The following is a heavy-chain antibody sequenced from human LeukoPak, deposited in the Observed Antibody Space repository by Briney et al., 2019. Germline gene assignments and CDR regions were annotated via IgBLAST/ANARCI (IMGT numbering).Heavy chain of an antibody. D-gene: IGHD1-26*01. CDR3: ARSPAYSGSFLKGYYYYYMDV. J-gene: IGHJ6*03. CDR1: IDSFSNYH. CDR2: VNESGGT. V-gene: IGHV4-34*01. Sequence: SETLSLTCAVYIDSFSNYHWNWIRQTPAKGMEWIGEVNESGGTNISPSLRSRVILSVDKSKNQFSLNLSSVTAADTAVYYCARSPAYSGSFLKGYYYYYMDVWGKGTTVTVSS.